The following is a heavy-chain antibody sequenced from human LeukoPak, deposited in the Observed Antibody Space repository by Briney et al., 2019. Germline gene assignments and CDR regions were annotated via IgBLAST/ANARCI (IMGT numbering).Heavy chain of an antibody. CDR1: GGSISSYY. J-gene: IGHJ4*02. D-gene: IGHD1-14*01. CDR2: IYYSGST. CDR3: ARRGPALGGIDY. V-gene: IGHV4-59*01. Sequence: PSETLSLTCTVSGGSISSYYWSWIRQPPGKGLEWIGYIYYSGSTNYNPSLKSRVTMSVDTSKNQFSLKLSSVTAADTAVYYCARRGPALGGIDYWGQGTLVTVSS.